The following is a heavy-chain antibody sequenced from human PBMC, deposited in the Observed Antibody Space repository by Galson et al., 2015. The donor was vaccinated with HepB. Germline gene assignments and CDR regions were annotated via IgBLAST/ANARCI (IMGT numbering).Heavy chain of an antibody. CDR1: GFTVSSNY. CDR3: ARESGYSSSWYAHWYYYGMDV. J-gene: IGHJ6*02. V-gene: IGHV3-66*01. D-gene: IGHD6-13*01. Sequence: SLRLSCAASGFTVSSNYMSWVRQAPGKGLEWVSVIYSGGSTYYADSVKGRFTISRDNSKNTLYLQMNSLRAEDTAVYYCARESGYSSSWYAHWYYYGMDVWGQGTTVTVSS. CDR2: IYSGGST.